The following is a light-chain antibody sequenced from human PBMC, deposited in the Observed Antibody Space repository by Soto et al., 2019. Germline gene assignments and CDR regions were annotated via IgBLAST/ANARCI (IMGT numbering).Light chain of an antibody. J-gene: IGKJ4*01. CDR3: QQRSNWPPIT. CDR1: QSVSSD. V-gene: IGKV3-11*01. CDR2: DAS. Sequence: EIVLTQSPATLSLSPGERATPSCRASQSVSSDLAWYQQKPGQAPRLLIYDASNRATGIPARFSGSGSGTDFTLTISSLEPEDFAVYYCQQRSNWPPITFGGGTKVEIK.